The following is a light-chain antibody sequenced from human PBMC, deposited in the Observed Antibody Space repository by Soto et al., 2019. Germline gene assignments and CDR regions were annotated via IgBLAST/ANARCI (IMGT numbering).Light chain of an antibody. V-gene: IGLV2-14*01. CDR3: FSFTSTNTLV. Sequence: QSVLTQPASVSGSPGQSITISCAGTSDDVGAYKYVSWYQQHPGKAPQLLIYEATNRPSGISGRFSASKSGNTASLTISGLQAGDEADYYCFSFTSTNTLVFGSGTKVTVL. CDR1: SDDVGAYKY. CDR2: EAT. J-gene: IGLJ1*01.